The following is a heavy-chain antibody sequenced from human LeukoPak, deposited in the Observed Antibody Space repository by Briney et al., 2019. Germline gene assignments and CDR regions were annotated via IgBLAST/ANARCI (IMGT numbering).Heavy chain of an antibody. CDR1: GGSISSGSYY. V-gene: IGHV4-61*02. J-gene: IGHJ4*02. CDR2: IYTSGST. CDR3: ARDVSYFDY. Sequence: NPSETLSLTCTVSGGSISSGSYYWSWIRQPAGKGLEWIGRIYTSGSTNYNPSLKSRVTISVDRSKNQFSLKLSSVTAADTAVYYCARDVSYFDYWGQGTLVTVSS.